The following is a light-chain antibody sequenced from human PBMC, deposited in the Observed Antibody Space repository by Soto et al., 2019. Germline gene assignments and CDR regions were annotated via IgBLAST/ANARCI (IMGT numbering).Light chain of an antibody. Sequence: QSVLTQPPSASRTPGQRVTIPCSGSSSDIGSNSVNWYQQLPGAAPRLLIYANDHRPSGVPDRFSASKSGTSASLAISGVRSEDEAFYYCATWSDSLKGWAFGGGTKLTVL. CDR3: ATWSDSLKGWA. J-gene: IGLJ3*02. CDR2: AND. CDR1: SSDIGSNS. V-gene: IGLV1-44*01.